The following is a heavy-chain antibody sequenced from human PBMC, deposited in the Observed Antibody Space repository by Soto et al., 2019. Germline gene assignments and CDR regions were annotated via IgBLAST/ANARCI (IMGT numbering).Heavy chain of an antibody. D-gene: IGHD6-13*01. CDR2: INAGGNYE. Sequence: PGGSLRLSCAASGFTFSSYGIHWVRQAPGKGPEWVASINAGGNYEDHADSVKGRFTISRDNAKNSLYLQMNSLRAADTAVYYCATDGASGSAVGVWGQGTTVTVSS. J-gene: IGHJ6*02. CDR1: GFTFSSYG. V-gene: IGHV3-21*01. CDR3: ATDGASGSAVGV.